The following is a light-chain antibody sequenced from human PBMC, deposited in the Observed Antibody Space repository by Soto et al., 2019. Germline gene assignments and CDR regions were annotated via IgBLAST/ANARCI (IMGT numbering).Light chain of an antibody. CDR2: GAS. V-gene: IGKV3-20*01. Sequence: EIVLTQSPGTLSLSRGERATLSCRASQSVSSSYLAWYQQKPGQAPRLLIYGASSRATGIPDRFSGSGSGTDFTLTISRLEPEDFAVYYRQQYRSSPRTFGQGTKVDIK. CDR1: QSVSSSY. J-gene: IGKJ1*01. CDR3: QQYRSSPRT.